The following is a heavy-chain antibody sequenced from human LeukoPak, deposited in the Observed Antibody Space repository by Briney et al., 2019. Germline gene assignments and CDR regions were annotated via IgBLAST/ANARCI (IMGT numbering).Heavy chain of an antibody. V-gene: IGHV1-69*01. CDR2: IIPIFGTA. Sequence: SVKVSCKASGGTFSSYAISWVRQAPGQGLEWMGGIIPIFGTANYAQKFQGRVTITADESTSTAYMEQSSLRSEDTAVYYCARGTDSWDLTRGCSFDYWGQGTLVTVSS. J-gene: IGHJ4*02. D-gene: IGHD3-3*01. CDR3: ARGTDSWDLTRGCSFDY. CDR1: GGTFSSYA.